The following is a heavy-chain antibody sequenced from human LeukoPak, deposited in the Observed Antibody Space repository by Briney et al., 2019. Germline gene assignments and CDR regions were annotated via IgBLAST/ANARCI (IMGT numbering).Heavy chain of an antibody. CDR1: GFTFDDYA. V-gene: IGHV3-9*01. D-gene: IGHD1-26*01. Sequence: QPGRSLRLSCAASGFTFDDYAMHWVRQAPGKGLEWVSGISWNSGSIGYADSVKGRFTISRDNAKNTLYLQMNSLRAEDTAVYYCAKGWELTTRPFDYWGQGTLVTVSS. CDR2: ISWNSGSI. CDR3: AKGWELTTRPFDY. J-gene: IGHJ4*02.